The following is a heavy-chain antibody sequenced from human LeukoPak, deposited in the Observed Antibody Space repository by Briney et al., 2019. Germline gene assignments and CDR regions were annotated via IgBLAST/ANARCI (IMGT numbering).Heavy chain of an antibody. CDR3: ARVADSSGYYYNWFDP. CDR2: INYSGST. J-gene: IGHJ5*02. CDR1: GGSISIYY. Sequence: SETLSLTCTVSGGSISIYYWSWIRQPPGKGLEWIGYINYSGSTNYNPSLKSRVTISVDTSKNQFSLKLSSVTAADTAVYYCARVADSSGYYYNWFDPWGQGTLVTVSS. V-gene: IGHV4-59*12. D-gene: IGHD3-22*01.